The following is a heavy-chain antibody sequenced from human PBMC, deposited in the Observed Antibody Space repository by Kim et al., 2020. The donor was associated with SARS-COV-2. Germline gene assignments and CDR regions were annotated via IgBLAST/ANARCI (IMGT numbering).Heavy chain of an antibody. Sequence: SETLSLTCAVYGGSFSGYYWSWIRQPPGKGLEWIGEINHSGSTNYNPSLKSRVTISVDTSKNQFSLKLSSVTAADTAVYYCAKGKGLTHGNWFDPWGQGT. J-gene: IGHJ5*02. CDR2: INHSGST. D-gene: IGHD3-9*01. V-gene: IGHV4-34*01. CDR3: AKGKGLTHGNWFDP. CDR1: GGSFSGYY.